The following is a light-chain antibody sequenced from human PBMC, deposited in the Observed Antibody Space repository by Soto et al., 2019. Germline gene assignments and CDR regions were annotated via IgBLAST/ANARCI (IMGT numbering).Light chain of an antibody. CDR2: DDR. CDR1: NLEFKS. Sequence: SYELTQPPSVSVAPGQTASISCGGYNLEFKSVHWYQQRPGQAPLLVVFDDRDRPSGIPDRFSGASSGNTATLTISRVEAGDESDFYCQVWDSDSDHVVFGGGTKLTVL. J-gene: IGLJ2*01. CDR3: QVWDSDSDHVV. V-gene: IGLV3-21*02.